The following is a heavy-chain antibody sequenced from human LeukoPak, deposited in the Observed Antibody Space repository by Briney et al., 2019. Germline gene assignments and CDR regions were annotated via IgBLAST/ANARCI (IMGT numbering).Heavy chain of an antibody. Sequence: GRSLRLSCAASGFTFDDYAMHWVRQAPGKGLEWVSSISWNSGSIVYADSVKGRFTISRDNAKNSLYLQMNSLRAEDTAVYYCAREFYGGNDYWGQGTLVTVSS. CDR3: AREFYGGNDY. J-gene: IGHJ4*02. CDR1: GFTFDDYA. V-gene: IGHV3-9*01. CDR2: ISWNSGSI. D-gene: IGHD4-23*01.